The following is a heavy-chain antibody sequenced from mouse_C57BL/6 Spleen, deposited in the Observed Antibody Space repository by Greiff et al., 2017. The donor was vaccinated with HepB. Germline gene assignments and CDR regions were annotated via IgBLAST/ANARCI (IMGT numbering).Heavy chain of an antibody. CDR2: IYPGDGDT. CDR1: GYAFSSSW. CDR3: ARSWTVVATDYFDY. V-gene: IGHV1-82*01. D-gene: IGHD1-1*01. Sequence: QVQLQQSGPELVKPGASVKISCKASGYAFSSSWMNWVKQRPGKGLEWIGRIYPGDGDTNYNGKFKGKATLTADKSASTAYMQLSSLTSEDSAVYFCARSWTVVATDYFDYWGQGTTLTVSS. J-gene: IGHJ2*01.